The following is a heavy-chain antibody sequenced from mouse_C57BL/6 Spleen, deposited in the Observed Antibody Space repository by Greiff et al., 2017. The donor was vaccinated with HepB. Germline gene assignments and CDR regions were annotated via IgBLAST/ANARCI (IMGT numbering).Heavy chain of an antibody. CDR1: GYAFSSSW. Sequence: VQRVESGPELVKPGASVKISCKASGYAFSSSWMNWVKQRPGKGLEWIGRIYPGDGDTNYNGKFKGKATLTADKSSSTAYMQLSSLTSEDSAVSFCARYPHSSGSFDYWGQGTTLTVSS. CDR3: ARYPHSSGSFDY. J-gene: IGHJ2*01. V-gene: IGHV1-82*01. CDR2: IYPGDGDT. D-gene: IGHD3-2*02.